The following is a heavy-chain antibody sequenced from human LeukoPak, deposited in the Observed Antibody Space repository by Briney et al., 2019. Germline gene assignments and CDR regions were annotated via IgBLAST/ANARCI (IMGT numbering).Heavy chain of an antibody. CDR3: AKVKFYFDN. CDR2: ISHVGGST. J-gene: IGHJ4*02. CDR1: GFSFSSYA. V-gene: IGHV3-23*01. Sequence: GGSLRLSCAASGFSFSSYAMSWVRQAPGKGLEWVSHISHVGGSTYYADSVKGRFTISRDNSKNTLYLQMSSLKDEDTAIYYCAKVKFYFDNWGQGTLVTVSS.